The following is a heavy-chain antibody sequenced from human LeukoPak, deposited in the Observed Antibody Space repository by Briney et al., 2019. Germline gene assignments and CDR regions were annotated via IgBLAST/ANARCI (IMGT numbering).Heavy chain of an antibody. V-gene: IGHV1-2*02. CDR2: INPNSGGT. CDR1: GYTFTGYY. CDR3: ATLPYYYDSSGPH. Sequence: GASVKVSCKASGYTFTGYYMHWVRQAPGQGLEWMGWINPNSGGTNYAQKFKGRVTMTRDTSISTAYMELSRLRSDDTAVYYCATLPYYYDSSGPHWGQGTLVTVSS. J-gene: IGHJ4*02. D-gene: IGHD3-22*01.